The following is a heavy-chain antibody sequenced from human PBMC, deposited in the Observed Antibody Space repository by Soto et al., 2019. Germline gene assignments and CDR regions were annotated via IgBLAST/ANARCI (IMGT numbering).Heavy chain of an antibody. V-gene: IGHV4-30-2*01. D-gene: IGHD3-3*01. Sequence: LQLQESGSGLIKPSQTLSLTCAVSGGSISTSDYTWSWIRQPPGRGLEGIGSVYHSGATHYMPSLKNRLTMSLDKSKNQFSLDLTSVTAADTAVYYCVRERTIFGVAPGGGVDVWGQGTTVTVSS. J-gene: IGHJ6*02. CDR3: VRERTIFGVAPGGGVDV. CDR1: GGSISTSDYT. CDR2: VYHSGAT.